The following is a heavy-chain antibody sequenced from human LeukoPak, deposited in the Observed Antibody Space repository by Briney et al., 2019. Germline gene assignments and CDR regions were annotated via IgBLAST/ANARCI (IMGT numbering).Heavy chain of an antibody. CDR1: GGSISSYY. Sequence: SETLSLTCTVSGGSISSYYWSWIRQPPGKGLEWIGYIYYSGSTNYNPSLKSRVIISVDTSKNQFSLKLSSMTAADTAVYYCARGVVPAARRSLGRFYFDYWGQGTLVTVSS. D-gene: IGHD2-2*01. CDR2: IYYSGST. V-gene: IGHV4-59*01. CDR3: ARGVVPAARRSLGRFYFDY. J-gene: IGHJ4*02.